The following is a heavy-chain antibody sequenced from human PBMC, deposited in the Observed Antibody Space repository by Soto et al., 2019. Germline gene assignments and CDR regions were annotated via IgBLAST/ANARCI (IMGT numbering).Heavy chain of an antibody. CDR2: IYYSGST. CDR1: GVSISSGGYY. D-gene: IGHD3-10*01. Sequence: QVQLQESGPGLVKPSQTLSLTCTVSGVSISSGGYYWSWIRQHPGKGLEWIGYIYYSGSTYYNPSLKSRVTISVDTFKNQFSLKLSSVTAADTAVYYCAREGPYGSGSYVHAFDIWGQGTMVTVSS. J-gene: IGHJ3*02. CDR3: AREGPYGSGSYVHAFDI. V-gene: IGHV4-31*03.